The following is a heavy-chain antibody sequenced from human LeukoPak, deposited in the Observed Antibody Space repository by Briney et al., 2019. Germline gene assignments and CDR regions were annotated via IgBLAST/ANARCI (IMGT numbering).Heavy chain of an antibody. CDR3: ARGYCSGGSCYPLKSIYYYYMDV. D-gene: IGHD2-15*01. CDR2: INHSGST. V-gene: IGHV4-34*01. J-gene: IGHJ6*03. CDR1: GGSFSGYY. Sequence: SETLSVTCAVYGGSFSGYYWNWIRQPLGKGLEWIGEINHSGSTNYNPSLKSRVTISVDTSKNQFSLKVTSVTAADTAVYYCARGYCSGGSCYPLKSIYYYYMDVWGEGTTVTFSS.